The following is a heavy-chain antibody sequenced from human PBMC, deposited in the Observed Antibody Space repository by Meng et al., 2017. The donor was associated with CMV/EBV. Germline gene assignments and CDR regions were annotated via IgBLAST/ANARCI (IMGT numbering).Heavy chain of an antibody. V-gene: IGHV4-34*01. J-gene: IGHJ6*02. D-gene: IGHD2-2*02. CDR3: ARGVRPGYCSSTSCYTGRPFHYYYGMDV. CDR2: INHSGST. Sequence: GSLRLSCAVYGGSFSGYYWSWIRQPPGKGLEWIGEINHSGSTNYNPSLKSRVTISVDTSKNQFSLKLSSVTAADTAVYYCARGVRPGYCSSTSCYTGRPFHYYYGMDVWGQGTTVTVSS. CDR1: GGSFSGYY.